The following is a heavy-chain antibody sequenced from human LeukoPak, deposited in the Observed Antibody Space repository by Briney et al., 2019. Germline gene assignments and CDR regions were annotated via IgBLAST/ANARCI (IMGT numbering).Heavy chain of an antibody. CDR3: AKVRITMIVVGNFDY. J-gene: IGHJ4*02. D-gene: IGHD3-22*01. CDR2: LSSSGGST. CDR1: GFTFSNYF. Sequence: PGGSLTLSCAASGFTFSNYFMNWVRQAPGKGLEGVASLSSSGGSTYYADSAKGRFTISRDNPKTTLYLQMTSLGAEDTAVYSSAKVRITMIVVGNFDYWGQGTLVTVSS. V-gene: IGHV3-23*01.